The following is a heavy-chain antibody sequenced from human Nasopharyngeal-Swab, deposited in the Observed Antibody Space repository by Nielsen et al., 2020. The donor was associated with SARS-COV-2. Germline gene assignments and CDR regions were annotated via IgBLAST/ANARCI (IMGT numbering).Heavy chain of an antibody. D-gene: IGHD3-3*01. V-gene: IGHV4-34*01. J-gene: IGHJ4*02. CDR3: ASRRYFWSGRYFDY. CDR2: INHSGST. Sequence: SQTLSLTCAVYGGSFSGYYWSWIRQPPGKGLEWIGEINHSGSTNYNPSLMSRVTISVDTSKNQFSLKLSSVTAADTAVYYCASRRYFWSGRYFDYWGQGTLVTVSS. CDR1: GGSFSGYY.